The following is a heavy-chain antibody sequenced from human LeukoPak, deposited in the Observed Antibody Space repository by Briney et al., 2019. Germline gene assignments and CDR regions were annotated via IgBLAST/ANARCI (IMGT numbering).Heavy chain of an antibody. Sequence: PSQTLSLTCTVSGGSISSGGYYWSWIRQPPGKGLEWIGYINHSGSTNYNPSLKSRVTISVDTSKNQFSLKLSSVTAADTAVYYCARHRNLSGFDYWGQGTLVTVSS. V-gene: IGHV4-30-2*01. CDR2: INHSGST. CDR3: ARHRNLSGFDY. J-gene: IGHJ4*02. CDR1: GGSISSGGYY. D-gene: IGHD3-10*01.